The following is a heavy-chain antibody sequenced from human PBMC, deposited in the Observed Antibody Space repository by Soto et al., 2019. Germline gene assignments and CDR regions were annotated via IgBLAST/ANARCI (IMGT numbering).Heavy chain of an antibody. CDR3: ARGLRWTRTFDF. V-gene: IGHV4-39*01. D-gene: IGHD3-16*01. CDR1: GGYITGSSFS. CDR2: LSYSGST. Sequence: PSEILSLTCSVSGGYITGSSFSWGWIRQSPGTGLQWIGSLSYSGSTYYNPSLKGRVAISADTSKNAFSLELKLMTAADTATYFCARGLRWTRTFDFWGRGTLVTVSS. J-gene: IGHJ4*02.